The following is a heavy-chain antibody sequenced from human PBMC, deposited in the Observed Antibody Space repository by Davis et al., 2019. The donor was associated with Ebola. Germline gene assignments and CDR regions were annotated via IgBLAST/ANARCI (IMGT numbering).Heavy chain of an antibody. CDR3: ARDPSITMVRGVIITDYGMDV. V-gene: IGHV4-34*01. Sequence: MPSETLSLTCAVYGGSFSGYYWSWIRQPPGKGLEWIGEINHSGSTNYNPSLKSRVTISVDTSKNQFSLKLSSVTAADTAVYYCARDPSITMVRGVIITDYGMDVWGQGTTVTVSS. CDR1: GGSFSGYY. D-gene: IGHD3-10*01. J-gene: IGHJ6*02. CDR2: INHSGST.